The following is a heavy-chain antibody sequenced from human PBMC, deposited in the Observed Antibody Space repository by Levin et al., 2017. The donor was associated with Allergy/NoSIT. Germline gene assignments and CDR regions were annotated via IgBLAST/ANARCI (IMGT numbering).Heavy chain of an antibody. CDR2: IYTSGST. CDR1: GGSIISSY. V-gene: IGHV4-4*07. J-gene: IGHJ4*02. Sequence: SQTLSLTCTVSGGSIISSYWNWVRQPAGKGLEWIGRIYTSGSTNYNPSLKSRVTMSVDTSKNQFSLKLSSVTAADTAVYYCARGLAINGGYDWGNIYWGQGTLVTVSS. D-gene: IGHD5-12*01. CDR3: ARGLAINGGYDWGNIY.